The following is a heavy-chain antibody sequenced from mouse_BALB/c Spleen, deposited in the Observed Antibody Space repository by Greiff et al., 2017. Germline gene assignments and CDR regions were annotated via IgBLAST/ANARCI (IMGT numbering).Heavy chain of an antibody. D-gene: IGHD2-4*01. J-gene: IGHJ3*01. Sequence: EVLLVESGGGLVKPGGSLKLSCAASGFAFSSYDMSWVRQTPEKRLEWVAYISSGGGSTYYPDTVKGRFTISRDNAKNTLYLQMSSLKSEDTAMYYCAETMSKAYGGQGTLVTVSA. CDR3: AETMSKAY. V-gene: IGHV5-12-1*01. CDR2: ISSGGGST. CDR1: GFAFSSYD.